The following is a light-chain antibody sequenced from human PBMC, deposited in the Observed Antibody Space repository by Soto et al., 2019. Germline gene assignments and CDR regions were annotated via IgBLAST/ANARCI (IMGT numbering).Light chain of an antibody. CDR1: QSVSSSY. CDR3: QQYVISVT. J-gene: IGKJ5*01. Sequence: ELVLTPSPATLSVSPVERATLSCRASQSVSSSYLAWYQQKPGQAPRLLIYGASSRATGIPERFSGSGSGTDFTLTISRLEPQDSAMYYCQQYVISVTFGQGTRLEIK. V-gene: IGKV3-20*01. CDR2: GAS.